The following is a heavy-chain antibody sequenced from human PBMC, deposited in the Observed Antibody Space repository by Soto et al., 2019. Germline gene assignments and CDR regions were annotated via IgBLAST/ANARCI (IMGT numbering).Heavy chain of an antibody. Sequence: SETLSLTCTVSGGSISSGDYYWSWIRQPPGKGLEWIAYIHYSGSTYYNPSLKSRVTISVDTSKNQFSLKLSSVTAADTAVYYCARDTEYCTNGVCSDYYYGMDVWGQGTTVTVSS. CDR2: IHYSGST. V-gene: IGHV4-30-4*02. D-gene: IGHD2-8*01. CDR1: GGSISSGDYY. J-gene: IGHJ6*02. CDR3: ARDTEYCTNGVCSDYYYGMDV.